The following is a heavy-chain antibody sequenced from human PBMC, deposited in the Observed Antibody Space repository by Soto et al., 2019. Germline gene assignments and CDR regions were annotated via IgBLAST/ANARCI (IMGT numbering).Heavy chain of an antibody. J-gene: IGHJ6*02. Sequence: SGKVSCKASGGTFSSHAISWVRQAPGQGLEWMGGIIPILGTANYAQKFQGRVTITADESTSTAYMELSSLRSEDTAVYYCGMYYYYGMDVWGQGTTVTVSS. CDR3: GMYYYYGMDV. CDR2: IIPILGTA. CDR1: GGTFSSHA. V-gene: IGHV1-69*13.